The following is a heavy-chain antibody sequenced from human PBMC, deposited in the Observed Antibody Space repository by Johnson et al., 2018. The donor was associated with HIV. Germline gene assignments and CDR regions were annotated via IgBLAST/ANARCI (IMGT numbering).Heavy chain of an antibody. CDR3: ARGMAWEDAFDI. V-gene: IGHV3-11*04. D-gene: IGHD5-24*01. J-gene: IGHJ3*02. Sequence: QVQLVESGGGLVKPGGSLRLSCAASGFTFSDYYMNWVRQAPGKGLEWLSYISSSGTAKYYADSVKGRFTISRDNAKNSLYLQMNSLRAEDTAVFYCARGMAWEDAFDIWGQGTMVTVSA. CDR2: ISSSGTAK. CDR1: GFTFSDYY.